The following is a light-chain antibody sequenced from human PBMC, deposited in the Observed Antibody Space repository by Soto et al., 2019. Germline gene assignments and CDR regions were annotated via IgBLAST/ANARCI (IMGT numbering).Light chain of an antibody. CDR3: QHYNTYPIT. Sequence: DIQMTQSPSSLSAFVGDRVTITCRASQAIRNYVAWFQQKPGKAPKSLIYAASTLRSGVPSKFGGSGSGTDFTLTISNLQPEDAATYYCQHYNTYPITFGQGTRLEIK. V-gene: IGKV1-16*02. CDR1: QAIRNY. CDR2: AAS. J-gene: IGKJ5*01.